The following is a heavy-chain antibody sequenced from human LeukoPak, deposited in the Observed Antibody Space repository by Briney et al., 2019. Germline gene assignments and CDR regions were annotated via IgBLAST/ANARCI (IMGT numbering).Heavy chain of an antibody. D-gene: IGHD6-13*01. CDR1: GFIFENYA. Sequence: GRSLRLSCAASGFIFENYAMHWVRQVPGKGLEWVSGISWNSGSIAYADSMKGRFSISRDNAKSSLYLQMNSLRAEDTAMYFCAKDLEYSTSWPDAFEIWGQGTMVTVSS. CDR3: AKDLEYSTSWPDAFEI. V-gene: IGHV3-9*01. J-gene: IGHJ3*02. CDR2: ISWNSGSI.